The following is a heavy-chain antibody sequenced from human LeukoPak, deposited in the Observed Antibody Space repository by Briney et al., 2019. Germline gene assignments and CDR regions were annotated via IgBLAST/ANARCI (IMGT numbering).Heavy chain of an antibody. D-gene: IGHD6-19*01. V-gene: IGHV3-23*01. Sequence: GGSLRLSCAASGFTFSSYAMTWVRQAPGKGLEWVSDISGSGASTYYADSVKGRSTVSRDNSKNTLYLQMNSLRSEDTAVYYCAKTSGWPYNFDYWGQGTLVTVSS. CDR1: GFTFSSYA. J-gene: IGHJ4*02. CDR3: AKTSGWPYNFDY. CDR2: ISGSGAST.